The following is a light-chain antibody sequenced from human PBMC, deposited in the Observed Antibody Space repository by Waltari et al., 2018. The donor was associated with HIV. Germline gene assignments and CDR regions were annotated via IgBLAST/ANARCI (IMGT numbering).Light chain of an antibody. Sequence: DIVMTQSPLSLPVTPGEPASISCRSSQSRLHSTGYKYLDWYLAKPGQSPHLLIYLGSNRASGVPDRFSGSGSGTDFTLKITRVEAEDVGVYYCMQALQTPYTFGQGTKLEIK. CDR2: LGS. CDR3: MQALQTPYT. J-gene: IGKJ2*01. CDR1: QSRLHSTGYKY. V-gene: IGKV2-28*01.